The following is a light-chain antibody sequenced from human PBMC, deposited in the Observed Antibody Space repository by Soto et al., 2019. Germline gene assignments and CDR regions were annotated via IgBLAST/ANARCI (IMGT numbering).Light chain of an antibody. Sequence: QSALTQPRSVSGSPGQSVTISGTVTSSDVGVSRSVSWYQQHPGKAPKLIISDVSKRPSGVPYRFSGSKSGNTAPLTISGLQAADEADYYCCSYEGWFFFATGTKVTVL. CDR1: SSDVGVSRS. J-gene: IGLJ1*01. CDR2: DVS. CDR3: CSYEGWFF. V-gene: IGLV2-11*01.